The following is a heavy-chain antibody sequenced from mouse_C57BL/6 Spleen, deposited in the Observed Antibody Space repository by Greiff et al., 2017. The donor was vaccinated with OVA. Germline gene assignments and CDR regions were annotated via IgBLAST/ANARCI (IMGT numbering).Heavy chain of an antibody. J-gene: IGHJ4*01. CDR2: INYDGSST. CDR1: GFTFSDYY. V-gene: IGHV5-16*01. Sequence: EVQRVESEGGLVQPGSSMKLSCTASGFTFSDYYMAWVRQVPEKGLEWVANINYDGSSTYYLDSLKSRFIISSDNAKNILYLQMSSLKSEDTATYYCARASIYYYTMDYWGQGTSVTVSS. CDR3: ARASIYYYTMDY.